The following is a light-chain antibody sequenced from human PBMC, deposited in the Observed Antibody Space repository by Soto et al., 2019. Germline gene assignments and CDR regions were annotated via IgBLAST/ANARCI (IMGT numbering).Light chain of an antibody. CDR2: DAS. CDR3: QQYDDWPET. J-gene: IGKJ1*01. CDR1: QSVSSN. Sequence: EKVMTQSPATLSVSPGERATLSCRASQSVSSNLAWYQQKPGQAPRLLIYDASTRATGIPARFSGSGSGTEFTLTISSLQSEDLAVYYRQQYDDWPETFGQGTKV. V-gene: IGKV3-15*01.